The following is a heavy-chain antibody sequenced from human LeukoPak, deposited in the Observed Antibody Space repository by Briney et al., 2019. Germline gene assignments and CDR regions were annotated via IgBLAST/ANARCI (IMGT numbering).Heavy chain of an antibody. V-gene: IGHV3-30*02. CDR2: IRYDESNK. J-gene: IGHJ5*02. D-gene: IGHD6-19*01. CDR1: GFIFSNYG. CDR3: ATMQWLEGVDWFDP. Sequence: RLSCAASGFIFSNYGMHWVRQAPGKGLEWVAFIRYDESNKFYADSVKGRFTISRDNSKNILFLQMRSLRAEDTAVYYCATMQWLEGVDWFDPWGQGTLVTVSS.